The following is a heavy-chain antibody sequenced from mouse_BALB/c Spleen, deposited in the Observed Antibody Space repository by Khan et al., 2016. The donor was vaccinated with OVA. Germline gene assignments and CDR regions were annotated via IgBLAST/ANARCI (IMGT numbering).Heavy chain of an antibody. Sequence: EVELVESGGGLVKPGGSLKLSCAASGFTFSTYAMSWVRQTPEKRLEWVATISSDGDYTYFPDNVTGRFTISRDNAKNTLCLQMTSLRSEDTAMYYCARSPYSNFTYWGQGTLVTVSA. CDR2: ISSDGDYT. V-gene: IGHV5-9-3*01. J-gene: IGHJ3*01. D-gene: IGHD2-5*01. CDR3: ARSPYSNFTY. CDR1: GFTFSTYA.